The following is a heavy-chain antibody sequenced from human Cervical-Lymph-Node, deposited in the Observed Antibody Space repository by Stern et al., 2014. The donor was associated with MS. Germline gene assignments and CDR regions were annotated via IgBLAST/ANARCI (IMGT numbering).Heavy chain of an antibody. CDR1: GYTFTSYG. D-gene: IGHD6-13*01. CDR2: ISAYNGNT. CDR3: ARIIAAAGTRWFDP. V-gene: IGHV1-18*01. Sequence: VQLXXXGAEVKKPGXSVKVSCKASGYTFTSYGISWVRQAPGQGLEWMGWISAYNGNTNYAQKLQGRVTMTTDTSTSTAYMELRSLRSDDTAVYYCARIIAAAGTRWFDPWGQGTLVTVSS. J-gene: IGHJ5*02.